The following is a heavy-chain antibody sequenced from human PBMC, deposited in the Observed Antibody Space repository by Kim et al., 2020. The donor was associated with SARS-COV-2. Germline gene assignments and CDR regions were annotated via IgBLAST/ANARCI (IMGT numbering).Heavy chain of an antibody. Sequence: YYNAALKTRLTISKDTSKNQVVLTMTDMDPADTATYYCARIMYETVTIDNWGQGTLVIVSS. D-gene: IGHD4-17*01. V-gene: IGHV2-70*13. CDR3: ARIMYETVTIDN. J-gene: IGHJ4*02.